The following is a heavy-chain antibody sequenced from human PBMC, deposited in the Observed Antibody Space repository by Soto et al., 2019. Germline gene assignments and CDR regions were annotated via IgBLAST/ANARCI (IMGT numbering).Heavy chain of an antibody. V-gene: IGHV3-30*18. CDR3: AKEDPSGRYSLDY. D-gene: IGHD1-26*01. J-gene: IGHJ4*02. Sequence: QVPLVESGGGVVQPGRSLRLSFEASGFTFSGYGMHWVRQAPGKGLEWVAVISYYGTNESYEDYVKGRITISRDNSKNTLYLQMNSLRIEDTAVYFCAKEDPSGRYSLDYWGQGSQVTVSS. CDR2: ISYYGTNE. CDR1: GFTFSGYG.